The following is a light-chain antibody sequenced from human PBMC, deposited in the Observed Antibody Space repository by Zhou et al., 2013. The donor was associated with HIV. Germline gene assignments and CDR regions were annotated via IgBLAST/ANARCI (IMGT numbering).Light chain of an antibody. CDR2: DAS. Sequence: DIEMTQSPSSLSASVGDRVSITCQASQDISNYLNWYQQKPGKAPKLLIYDASNLETGVPSRFSGSGSGTEFTLTISSLQPEDFATYYCQKYNSAPLTFGGGTKVEIK. V-gene: IGKV1-33*01. CDR1: QDISNY. J-gene: IGKJ4*01. CDR3: QKYNSAPLT.